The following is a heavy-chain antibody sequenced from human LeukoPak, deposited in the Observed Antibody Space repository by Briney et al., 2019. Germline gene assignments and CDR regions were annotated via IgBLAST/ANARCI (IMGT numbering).Heavy chain of an antibody. CDR3: TRGLVVLSATSWAFDI. CDR2: MNPNSGNT. CDR1: GYTFTSYD. D-gene: IGHD2-15*01. Sequence: ASVTVSFKASGYTFTSYDINWVRQATGQGLERMGWMNPNSGNTGYAQKFQARVSMTRNTSISTAYMELSSLRSEDTAVYYCTRGLVVLSATSWAFDIWGHGTMVTVSS. V-gene: IGHV1-8*01. J-gene: IGHJ3*02.